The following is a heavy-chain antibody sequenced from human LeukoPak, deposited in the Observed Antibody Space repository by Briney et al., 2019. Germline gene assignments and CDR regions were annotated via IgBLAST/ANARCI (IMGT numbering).Heavy chain of an antibody. V-gene: IGHV3-30-3*01. CDR2: VSYDGSNQ. D-gene: IGHD3-10*01. J-gene: IGHJ3*01. CDR1: GFNFRTYA. Sequence: GGSLRLSCAASGFNFRTYAMHWVRQAPGKGLEWVAVVSYDGSNQDYTESVKGRFIISRDDSKTTMYLQMNSLRVDDTALYYCARGPDPVVRGPRRAFDLWGQGTKVTVSS. CDR3: ARGPDPVVRGPRRAFDL.